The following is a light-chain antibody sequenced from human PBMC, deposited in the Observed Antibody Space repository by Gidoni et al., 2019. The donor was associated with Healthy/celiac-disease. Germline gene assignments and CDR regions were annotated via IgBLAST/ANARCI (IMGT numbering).Light chain of an antibody. Sequence: EIVLTQSTATLSLSPGDRATPSCRASQSVSSYLAWYQQNPGQAPLLLSSDASNRSTGTPASFSGSGSGTDFTLTISRLAPEDFAVYYCQQRSNWITFGQXTRLEIK. V-gene: IGKV3-11*01. CDR3: QQRSNWIT. J-gene: IGKJ5*01. CDR2: DAS. CDR1: QSVSSY.